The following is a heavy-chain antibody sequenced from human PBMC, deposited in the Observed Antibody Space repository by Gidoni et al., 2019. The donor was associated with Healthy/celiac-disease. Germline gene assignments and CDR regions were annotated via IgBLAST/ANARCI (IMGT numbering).Heavy chain of an antibody. J-gene: IGHJ4*02. D-gene: IGHD6-19*01. Sequence: EVQLVESGGGLVKPGGSLRLSCAASGFPFSSYSMNWVRQAPGKGLEWVSSISSSSSYIYYADSVKGRFTISRDNAKNSLYLQMNSLRAEDTAVYYCASKTVAGTGGDFDYWGQGTLVTVSS. CDR1: GFPFSSYS. V-gene: IGHV3-21*01. CDR2: ISSSSSYI. CDR3: ASKTVAGTGGDFDY.